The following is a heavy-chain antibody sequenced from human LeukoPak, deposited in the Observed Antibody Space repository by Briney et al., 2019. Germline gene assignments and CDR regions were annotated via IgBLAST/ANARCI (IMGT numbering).Heavy chain of an antibody. J-gene: IGHJ5*02. Sequence: SETLSLTCTVSGASIRTFYWTWIRQPPGKGLEWIAYISYSGSTTYDPSLKSRVTISLDTSKNQFSLNLNSLTAADTAVYYCARGIGNSRGTRFDPWGQGTLVTVSS. CDR3: ARGIGNSRGTRFDP. V-gene: IGHV4-59*01. CDR2: ISYSGST. CDR1: GASIRTFY. D-gene: IGHD3-22*01.